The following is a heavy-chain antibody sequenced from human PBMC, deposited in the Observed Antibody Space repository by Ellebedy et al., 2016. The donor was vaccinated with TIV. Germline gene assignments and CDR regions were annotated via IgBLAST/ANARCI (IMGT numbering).Heavy chain of an antibody. CDR1: GGTFSSYA. J-gene: IGHJ4*02. Sequence: ASVKVSXXASGGTFSSYAISWVRQAPGQGLEWMGWINPNSGVTKYVQKFQGRVTMTRDTSISTAYIELSRLRSDDTAVYYCAKHIAVAGTPFDYWGQGTLVTVSS. CDR3: AKHIAVAGTPFDY. CDR2: INPNSGVT. D-gene: IGHD6-19*01. V-gene: IGHV1-2*02.